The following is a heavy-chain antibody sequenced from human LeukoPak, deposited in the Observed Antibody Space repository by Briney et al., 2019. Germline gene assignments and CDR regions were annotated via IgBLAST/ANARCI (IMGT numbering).Heavy chain of an antibody. Sequence: PGGSLRLSCAASGFTFNSYGMHWVRQAPGKGLEWVAVIWYDGSNKYYADSVKGRFTISRDNSKNTLYLQMNSLRAEDTAVYYCARDSSNDWYYYDSSGYPDYWGQGTLVTVSS. J-gene: IGHJ4*02. CDR3: ARDSSNDWYYYDSSGYPDY. D-gene: IGHD3-22*01. CDR2: IWYDGSNK. V-gene: IGHV3-33*01. CDR1: GFTFNSYG.